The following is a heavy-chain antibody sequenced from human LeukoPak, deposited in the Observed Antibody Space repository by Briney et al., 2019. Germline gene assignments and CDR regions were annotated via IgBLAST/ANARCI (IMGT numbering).Heavy chain of an antibody. CDR1: GFTFSSYE. CDR3: ARVNGNSSGYYYGMDV. CDR2: ISSSGSTI. Sequence: GSLRLSRAASGFTFSSYEMNWVRQAPGKGLEWVSYISSSGSTIYYADSVKGRFTISRDNAKNSLYLQMNSLRAEDTAVYYCARVNGNSSGYYYGMDVWGQGTTVTVSS. D-gene: IGHD3-22*01. J-gene: IGHJ6*02. V-gene: IGHV3-48*03.